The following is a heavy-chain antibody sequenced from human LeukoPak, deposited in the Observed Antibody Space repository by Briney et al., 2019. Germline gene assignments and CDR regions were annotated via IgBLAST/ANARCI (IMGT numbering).Heavy chain of an antibody. CDR1: GGTFSSYA. CDR2: IIPIFGTA. CDR3: ARDRGSWLHNQRAFQH. Sequence: SVKVSYKASGGTFSSYAISWVRQAPGQGLEWMGGIIPIFGTANYAQKFQGRVTITTDESTSTAYMELSSLRSEDTAVYYCARDRGSWLHNQRAFQHWGQGTLVTVSS. J-gene: IGHJ1*01. D-gene: IGHD5-12*01. V-gene: IGHV1-69*05.